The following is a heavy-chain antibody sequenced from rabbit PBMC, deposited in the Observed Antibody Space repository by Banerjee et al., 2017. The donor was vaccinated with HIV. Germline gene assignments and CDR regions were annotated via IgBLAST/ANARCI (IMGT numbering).Heavy chain of an antibody. CDR3: ARNYVNAFDP. Sequence: QSLEESGGDLVKPGASLTLTCTASGVSFSSNWICWVRQAPGKGLEWIACIDTSNGDTDYANWPKGRFTISKASSTTVTLQMTSLTVADTATYFCARNYVNAFDPWGPGTLVTVS. CDR1: GVSFSSNW. D-gene: IGHD1-1*01. CDR2: IDTSNGDT. V-gene: IGHV1S40*01. J-gene: IGHJ2*01.